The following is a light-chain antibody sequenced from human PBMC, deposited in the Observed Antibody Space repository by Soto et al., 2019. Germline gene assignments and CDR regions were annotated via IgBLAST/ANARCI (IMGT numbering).Light chain of an antibody. CDR2: GAS. CDR3: QQSYGTPRS. V-gene: IGKV1-39*01. Sequence: DIQMTQSPSSLSASEGDRVTLTCRASQSISRYLNWYQQKPGRAPKLLMYGASNLQNGVPSRFSGSGSGTDFTLTIRNLQPEDFATYYCQQSYGTPRSFGGGTKVEIK. J-gene: IGKJ4*01. CDR1: QSISRY.